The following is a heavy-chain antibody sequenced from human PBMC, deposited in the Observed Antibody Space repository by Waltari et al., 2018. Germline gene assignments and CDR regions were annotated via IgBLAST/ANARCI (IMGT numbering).Heavy chain of an antibody. V-gene: IGHV4-59*01. CDR1: GGPITNYY. CDR3: ARSEYRTNWLFDY. CDR2: IYYSGST. J-gene: IGHJ4*02. Sequence: QVQLQESGPGLVKPSETLSLTCTFSGGPITNYYWSWIRQPPGKGLEWIGYIYYSGSTNYNPSLKSRVTISVDTSKNQFSLKLSSVTAADTAVYYCARSEYRTNWLFDYWGQGTLVTVSS. D-gene: IGHD3-9*01.